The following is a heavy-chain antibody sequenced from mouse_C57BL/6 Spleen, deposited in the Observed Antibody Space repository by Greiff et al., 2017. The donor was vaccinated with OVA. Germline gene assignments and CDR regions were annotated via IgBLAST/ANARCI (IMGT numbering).Heavy chain of an antibody. V-gene: IGHV5-9*01. J-gene: IGHJ4*01. Sequence: EVQGVESGGGLVKPGGSLKLSCAASGFTFSSYTMSWVRQTPEKRLEWVATISGGGGNTYYPDSVKGRFTIAKDNAKNTLYLQMSSLRSEDTALYYCARPYYDGTGAMDYWGQGTSVTVSS. CDR3: ARPYYDGTGAMDY. D-gene: IGHD1-1*01. CDR2: ISGGGGNT. CDR1: GFTFSSYT.